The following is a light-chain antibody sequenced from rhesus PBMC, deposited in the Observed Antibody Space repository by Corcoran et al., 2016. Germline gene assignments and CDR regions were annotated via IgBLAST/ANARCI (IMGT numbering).Light chain of an antibody. Sequence: DIQMTQSPSSLSASAGDRVTITCRASQSISSWLDWYQQKPGKAPKLLLYKASSLQSGGPSRFSGSGSGTAFTLTISSLQPEDFATYYCLQYSSSPLTFGGGTKVEIK. V-gene: IGKV1-22*01. CDR1: QSISSW. J-gene: IGKJ4*01. CDR3: LQYSSSPLT. CDR2: KAS.